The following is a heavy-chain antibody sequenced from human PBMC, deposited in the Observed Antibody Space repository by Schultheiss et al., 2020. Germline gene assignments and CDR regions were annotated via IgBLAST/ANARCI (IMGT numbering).Heavy chain of an antibody. CDR3: ARDNPDYYYYAMDV. V-gene: IGHV3-23*01. CDR2: ISGSGGST. Sequence: GGSLRLSCAASGFTFDDYAMSWVRQAPGKGLEWVSAISGSGGSTYYADSVKGRFTISRDNSKNTLYLQMNSLRAEDTAVYYCARDNPDYYYYAMDVWGQGTTVTVSS. CDR1: GFTFDDYA. J-gene: IGHJ6*02.